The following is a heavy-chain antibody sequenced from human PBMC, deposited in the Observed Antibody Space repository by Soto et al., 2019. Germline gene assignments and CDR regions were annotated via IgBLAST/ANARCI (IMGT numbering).Heavy chain of an antibody. Sequence: SQTLSLTCAISGDSVSSNSAAWNLIRQSPSRGLEWLGRTYYRSKWYNDYAVSVKSRITINPDTSKNQFSLQLNSVTPEDTAVYYCARDTGNWNDWFDPWGQGTLVTVSS. J-gene: IGHJ5*02. CDR3: ARDTGNWNDWFDP. CDR2: TYYRSKWYN. V-gene: IGHV6-1*01. CDR1: GDSVSSNSAA. D-gene: IGHD1-20*01.